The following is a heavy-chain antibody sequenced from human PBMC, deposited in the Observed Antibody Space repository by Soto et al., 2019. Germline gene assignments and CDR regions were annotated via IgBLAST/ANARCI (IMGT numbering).Heavy chain of an antibody. J-gene: IGHJ3*02. D-gene: IGHD3-10*01. Sequence: GGSLRLSCAASGFTFDDYAMHWVRQAPGKGLEWVSGISWNSGSIGYADSVKGRFTISRDNAKNSLYLQMNSLRAEDTALYYCAKAGLWFGDSGAFDIWGQGTMVTVSS. CDR3: AKAGLWFGDSGAFDI. CDR2: ISWNSGSI. V-gene: IGHV3-9*01. CDR1: GFTFDDYA.